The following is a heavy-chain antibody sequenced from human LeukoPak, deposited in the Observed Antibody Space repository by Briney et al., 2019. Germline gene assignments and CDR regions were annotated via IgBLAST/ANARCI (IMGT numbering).Heavy chain of an antibody. J-gene: IGHJ5*02. D-gene: IGHD3-3*01. CDR3: ARKAGGSKYYDFWSGYSGEYNWFDP. V-gene: IGHV1-69*04. CDR1: GGTFSSYA. CDR2: IIPILGIA. Sequence: ASVKVSCTASGGTFSSYAISWVRQAPGQGLEWMGRIIPILGIANYAQKFQGRVTITADKSTSTAYMELSSLRSEDTAVYYCARKAGGSKYYDFWSGYSGEYNWFDPWGQGTLVTVSP.